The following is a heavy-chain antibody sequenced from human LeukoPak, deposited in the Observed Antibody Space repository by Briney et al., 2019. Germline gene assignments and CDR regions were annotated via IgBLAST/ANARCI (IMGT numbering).Heavy chain of an antibody. CDR2: IATYNSKT. V-gene: IGHV1-18*01. CDR3: ARDMVGLAADGNWFDP. D-gene: IGHD6-13*01. J-gene: IGHJ5*02. Sequence: ASVKVSCKASGYTFSSYGISWVRQAPGQGLEWMGWIATYNSKTKYAEKVQGRVTMTTDTPTTTAYMELRTLRSDDTAVYYCARDMVGLAADGNWFDPWGQGTLVTVSS. CDR1: GYTFSSYG.